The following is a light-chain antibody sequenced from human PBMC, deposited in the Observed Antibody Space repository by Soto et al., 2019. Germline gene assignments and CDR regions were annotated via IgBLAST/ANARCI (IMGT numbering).Light chain of an antibody. J-gene: IGLJ1*01. V-gene: IGLV2-14*03. CDR1: SSDVGAYNY. CDR3: SSYTPSRPYV. CDR2: DVT. Sequence: QSVLTQPASVSGSPGQSITISCTGTSSDVGAYNYVTWYQQHPGKAPKLMIYDVTNRPSGVSNRFSGSKSGYTASLTISGLRAEDEADYSCSSYTPSRPYVFGTGTKVTVL.